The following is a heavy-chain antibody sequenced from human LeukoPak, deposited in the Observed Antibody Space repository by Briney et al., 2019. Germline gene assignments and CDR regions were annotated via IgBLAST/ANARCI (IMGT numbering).Heavy chain of an antibody. CDR1: GFSFSDYS. Sequence: GGSLRLTCAASGFSFSDYSMNWVRQAPGKGLEWVSFISSYSTYIYYADSLKGRFTISRDNAKNSLYLPMNSLRAEDTAVYSCARDSFAGYDSSGYSSYDYWGQGTLVTVSS. D-gene: IGHD3-22*01. V-gene: IGHV3-21*01. J-gene: IGHJ4*02. CDR2: ISSYSTYI. CDR3: ARDSFAGYDSSGYSSYDY.